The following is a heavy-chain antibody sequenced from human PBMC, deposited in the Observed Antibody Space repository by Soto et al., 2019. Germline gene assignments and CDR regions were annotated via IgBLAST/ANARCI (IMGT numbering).Heavy chain of an antibody. CDR2: IYPSDSHT. V-gene: IGHV5-51*01. J-gene: IGHJ4*02. CDR3: ARGGVSTRIFDY. CDR1: GYNFSGFA. D-gene: IGHD3-3*01. Sequence: PGGSLKMSCEWSGYNFSGFAISGLRHLPGKGLDLMGIIYPSDSHTRYRPSFQGQVTISADKSISSAYLQWSSLRASDTAMYYCARGGVSTRIFDYWGQGTPVTVSS.